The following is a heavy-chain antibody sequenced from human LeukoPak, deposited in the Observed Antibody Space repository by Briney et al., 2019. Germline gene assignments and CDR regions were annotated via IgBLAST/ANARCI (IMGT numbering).Heavy chain of an antibody. Sequence: GGSLRLSCAASGFTFDDYAMHWVRQAPGKGLEWVSGINWNRDNIGYGDSVKGRFTISRDNVKNVLYLQMTRLRPEDTALYYCAKDLSSASTSVLVLDVWGQGTTVIVSS. CDR3: AKDLSSASTSVLVLDV. CDR1: GFTFDDYA. J-gene: IGHJ6*02. V-gene: IGHV3-9*01. CDR2: INWNRDNI. D-gene: IGHD1-26*01.